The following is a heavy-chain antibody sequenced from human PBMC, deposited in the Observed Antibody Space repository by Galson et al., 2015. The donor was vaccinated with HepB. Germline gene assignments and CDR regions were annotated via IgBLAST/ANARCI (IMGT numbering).Heavy chain of an antibody. V-gene: IGHV3-33*08. J-gene: IGHJ2*01. CDR2: IWYDGSNK. D-gene: IGHD6-13*01. Sequence: SLRLSCAASGFTFSSYGMHWVRQAPGKGLEWVAVIWYDGSNKYYADSVKGRFTISRDNSKNTLYLQMNSLRAEDTAVYYCAREPVAAAGHWYFDLWGRGTLVTVSS. CDR1: GFTFSSYG. CDR3: AREPVAAAGHWYFDL.